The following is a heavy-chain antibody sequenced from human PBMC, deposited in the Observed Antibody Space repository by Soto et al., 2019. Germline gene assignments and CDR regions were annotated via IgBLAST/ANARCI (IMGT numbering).Heavy chain of an antibody. CDR2: IYYLGNT. D-gene: IGHD3-22*01. CDR1: GGSISSSSSY. Sequence: SETLSLTCTASGGSISSSSSYWGWIRQPPGKGLEWVGSIYYLGNTYYNPSLGGRVSISVDKSKNQFSLKLNSVTAADTAVFYCEGLFPHVSSGYHINYLGQGTLVNVSS. J-gene: IGHJ4*02. CDR3: EGLFPHVSSGYHINY. V-gene: IGHV4-39*01.